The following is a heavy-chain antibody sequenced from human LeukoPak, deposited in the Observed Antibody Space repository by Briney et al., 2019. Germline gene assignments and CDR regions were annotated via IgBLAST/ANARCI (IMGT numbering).Heavy chain of an antibody. Sequence: SSETLSLTCTVSGGSISSSSYYWGWIRQPPGKGLEWIGSIYYSGSTYYNPSLKSRVTISVDTSKNQFSLKLSSVTAADTAVYYCARDRVYYYYYGMDVWGKGTTVTVSS. CDR1: GGSISSSSYY. CDR3: ARDRVYYYYYGMDV. CDR2: IYYSGST. V-gene: IGHV4-39*07. J-gene: IGHJ6*04. D-gene: IGHD3-10*01.